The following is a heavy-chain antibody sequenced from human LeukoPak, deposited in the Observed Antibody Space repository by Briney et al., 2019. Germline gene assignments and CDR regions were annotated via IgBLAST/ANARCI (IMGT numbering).Heavy chain of an antibody. CDR3: AKGGYSDFKVVY. D-gene: IGHD4-11*01. V-gene: IGHV3-23*01. CDR2: ISAGSSSI. J-gene: IGHJ4*02. CDR1: GFTFSSDA. Sequence: GGSLRLSCAASGFTFSSDAVSWVRQAPGMGLEWVSAISAGSSSIFYADSVKGRFTISRDNSKNTLYLQMNSLRAEDTAVYYCAKGGYSDFKVVYWGQGTLVTVSS.